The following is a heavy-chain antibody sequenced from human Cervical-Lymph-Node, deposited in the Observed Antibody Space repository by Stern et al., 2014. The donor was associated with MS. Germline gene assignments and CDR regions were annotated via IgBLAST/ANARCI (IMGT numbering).Heavy chain of an antibody. J-gene: IGHJ4*02. V-gene: IGHV3-73*01. D-gene: IGHD1-26*01. CDR3: SISGNYY. CDR2: IGRKANSYAT. CDR1: GFTFSGSA. Sequence: EVQLEESGGGLVQPGGSLKLSCAASGFTFSGSAIHWVRQASGKGLEWIGHIGRKANSYATAYVASVKGRFTISRDDSKNTAYLHMSSLKTEDTAVYYCSISGNYYWGQGTLVTVS.